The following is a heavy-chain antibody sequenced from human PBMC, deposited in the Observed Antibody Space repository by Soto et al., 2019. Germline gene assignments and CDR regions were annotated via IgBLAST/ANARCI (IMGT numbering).Heavy chain of an antibody. V-gene: IGHV3-30*03. CDR2: ISYDGSNK. J-gene: IGHJ4*02. Sequence: PGGSLRLSCAASGFTFSSYGMHWVRQAPGKGLEWVAVISYDGSNKYYADSVKGRFTISRDNSKNTLYLQMNSLRAEDTAVYYCARERGRDGYNNEYFDYWGQGTLVTVSS. CDR1: GFTFSSYG. D-gene: IGHD5-12*01. CDR3: ARERGRDGYNNEYFDY.